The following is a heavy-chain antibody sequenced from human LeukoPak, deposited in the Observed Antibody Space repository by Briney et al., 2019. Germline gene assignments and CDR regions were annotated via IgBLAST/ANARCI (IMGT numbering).Heavy chain of an antibody. CDR1: GYSFTSYW. D-gene: IGHD3-22*01. CDR3: ARRREYYDSSGYSPYYFDY. Sequence: GESLKISCKGSGYSFTSYWIGWVRQMPGKGLEWMGIIYPGDSDTRYSPSFQGQVTISADKSISTAYLQWSSLKASDTAMYYCARRREYYDSSGYSPYYFDYWGQGTLVTVSS. CDR2: IYPGDSDT. V-gene: IGHV5-51*01. J-gene: IGHJ4*02.